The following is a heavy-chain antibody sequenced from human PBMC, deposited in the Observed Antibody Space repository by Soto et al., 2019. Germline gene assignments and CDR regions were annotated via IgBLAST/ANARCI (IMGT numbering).Heavy chain of an antibody. Sequence: PGESLKISCKGSGYSFTSYWIGWVRQMPGKGLEWMGIIYPGDSDTRYSPSFQGQVTISADKSISTAYLQWSSLKASDTAMYYCARSPTVPDYYYYMDVWGKGTTVTVSS. J-gene: IGHJ6*03. D-gene: IGHD4-4*01. CDR3: ARSPTVPDYYYYMDV. CDR1: GYSFTSYW. CDR2: IYPGDSDT. V-gene: IGHV5-51*01.